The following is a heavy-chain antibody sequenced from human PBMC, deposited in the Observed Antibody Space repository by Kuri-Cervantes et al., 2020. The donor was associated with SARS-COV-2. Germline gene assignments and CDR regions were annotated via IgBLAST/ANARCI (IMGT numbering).Heavy chain of an antibody. CDR3: VKDRQGLGYSGMDV. Sequence: GESLKISCAASGFTFISTAMHWVRQAPGKGLEWVAVISYDGSTKYYADSVKGRFTISRDNSKDTLSLQMNSLRVEDTALYYCVKDRQGLGYSGMDVWGPGATVTVSS. V-gene: IGHV3-30*18. J-gene: IGHJ6*01. CDR1: GFTFISTA. D-gene: IGHD2-21*01. CDR2: ISYDGSTK.